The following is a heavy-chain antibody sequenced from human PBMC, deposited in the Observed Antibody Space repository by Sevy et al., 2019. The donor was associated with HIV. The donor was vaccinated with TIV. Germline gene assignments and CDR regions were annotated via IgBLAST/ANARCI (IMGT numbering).Heavy chain of an antibody. CDR3: ARELISPPSGFDY. V-gene: IGHV4-38-2*02. Sequence: SETLSLTCTVSGYSISSAYYWGWIRQPPGKGLEWIGSIYHSGTTHYTPSLRSRVTISVDTSKNQFSLKLSSVTAADTAVYYCARELISPPSGFDYWGQGTLVTVSS. J-gene: IGHJ4*02. CDR2: IYHSGTT. D-gene: IGHD3-10*01. CDR1: GYSISSAYY.